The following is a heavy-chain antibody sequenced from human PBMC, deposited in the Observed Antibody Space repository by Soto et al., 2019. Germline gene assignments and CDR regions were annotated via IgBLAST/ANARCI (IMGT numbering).Heavy chain of an antibody. CDR1: GFTFSTYA. CDR3: ARDSSGYYYYYYGMDV. D-gene: IGHD3-22*01. V-gene: IGHV3-23*01. Sequence: LRLSCAASGFTFSTYAMTWVRQAPGKGLEWVSSVSGTGGTTYYADSVKGRFTVSRDNSKNTLYLQMNSLRAEDTAVYYCARDSSGYYYYYYGMDVWGQGTTVTVSS. J-gene: IGHJ6*02. CDR2: VSGTGGTT.